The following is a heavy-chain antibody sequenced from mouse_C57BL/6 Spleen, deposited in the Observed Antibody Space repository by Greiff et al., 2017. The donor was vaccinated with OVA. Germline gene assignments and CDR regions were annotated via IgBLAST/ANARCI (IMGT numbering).Heavy chain of an antibody. CDR2: ISDGGSYT. D-gene: IGHD1-1*01. CDR1: GFTFSSYA. CDR3: ARDRHYGSSPDYFDY. J-gene: IGHJ2*01. V-gene: IGHV5-4*01. Sequence: EVMLVESGGGLVKPGGSLKLSCAASGFTFSSYAMSWVRQTPEKRLEWVATISDGGSYTYYPDNVKGRFTISRDNAKNNLYLQMSHLKSEDTAMYYCARDRHYGSSPDYFDYWGQGTTLTVSS.